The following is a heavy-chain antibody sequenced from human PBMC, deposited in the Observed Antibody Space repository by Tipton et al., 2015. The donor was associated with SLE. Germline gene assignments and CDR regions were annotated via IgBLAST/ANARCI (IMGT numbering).Heavy chain of an antibody. CDR1: GGSISSGSYY. Sequence: TLSLTCTVSGGSISSGSYYWSWIRQPAGKGLEWIGYIYTSGSTNYNPSLKSRVTISVDTSKNQFSLKLSSVTAADTAVYYCARERRVRGDGYNCFDYWGQGTLVTVSS. CDR2: IYTSGST. D-gene: IGHD5-24*01. J-gene: IGHJ4*02. V-gene: IGHV4-61*09. CDR3: ARERRVRGDGYNCFDY.